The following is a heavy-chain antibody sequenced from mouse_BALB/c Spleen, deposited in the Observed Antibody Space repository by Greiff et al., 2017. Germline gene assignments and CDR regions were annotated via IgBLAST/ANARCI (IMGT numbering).Heavy chain of an antibody. J-gene: IGHJ1*01. V-gene: IGHV3-8*02. D-gene: IGHD2-1*01. CDR3: ARSPLYGKGYFDV. CDR2: ISYSGST. CDR1: GDSITSGY. Sequence: EVKLVESGPSLVKPSQTLSLTCSVTGDSITSGYWNWIRKFPGNKLEYMGYISYSGSTYYNPSLKSRISITRDTSKNQYYLQLNSVTTEDTATYYCARSPLYGKGYFDVWGAGTTVTVSS.